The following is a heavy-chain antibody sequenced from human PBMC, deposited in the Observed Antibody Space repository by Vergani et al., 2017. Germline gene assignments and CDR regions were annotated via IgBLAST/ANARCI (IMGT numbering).Heavy chain of an antibody. Sequence: VQLVESGGGLVKPGGPLRLSCAASGFTFSDFSMSWVRQAPGKGLEWVAFIGSSVPYINYADSVKGRFIISRDNTNNSLFLKLGSLRAEDAAVYYCARDCTSGGCPDNYGMDVWGQGATVTVSS. CDR3: ARDCTSGGCPDNYGMDV. CDR2: IGSSVPYI. CDR1: GFTFSDFS. J-gene: IGHJ6*02. D-gene: IGHD2-8*01. V-gene: IGHV3-21*06.